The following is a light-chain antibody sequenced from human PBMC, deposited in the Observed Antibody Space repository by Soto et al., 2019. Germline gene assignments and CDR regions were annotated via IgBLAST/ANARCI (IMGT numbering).Light chain of an antibody. CDR2: EVT. V-gene: IGLV2-23*02. CDR3: CSYAGSYTLI. Sequence: QSALTQPASVSGSPGQSITISCTGTSSDVGSYSLVSWYQQHPGTPPRLMIYEVTKRPSGVSNRFSGSKSDNTASLTISGLQAEDEADYYCCSYAGSYTLIFGGGTKLTVL. CDR1: SSDVGSYSL. J-gene: IGLJ2*01.